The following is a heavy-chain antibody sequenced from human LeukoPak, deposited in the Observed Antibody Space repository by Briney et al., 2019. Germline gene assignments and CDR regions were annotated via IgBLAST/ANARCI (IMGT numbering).Heavy chain of an antibody. Sequence: GASVKVSCKTSGYSFTGYFMHWVRQAPGQGLEWMGWINPNSGDTKYAQKFQGRVTMTRDTSINTAYMELRRLTSDGTAVYYCARVPSMVRGVVNYGMDVWGQGTTVTVSS. CDR3: ARVPSMVRGVVNYGMDV. CDR1: GYSFTGYF. CDR2: INPNSGDT. J-gene: IGHJ6*02. D-gene: IGHD3-10*01. V-gene: IGHV1-2*02.